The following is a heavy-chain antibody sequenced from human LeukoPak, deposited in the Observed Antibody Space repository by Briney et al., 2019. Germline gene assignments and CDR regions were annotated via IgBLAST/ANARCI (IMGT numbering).Heavy chain of an antibody. J-gene: IGHJ6*03. V-gene: IGHV3-53*01. Sequence: PGGSLRLSCAASGFTVSSNYMSWVRQAPRKGLEWVSVIYSGGSTYYADSVKGRFTISRDNSKNTLYLQMNSLRAEDTAVYYCASDYYYDSSGYYYYYMDVWGKGTTVTVSS. CDR1: GFTVSSNY. D-gene: IGHD3-22*01. CDR3: ASDYYYDSSGYYYYYMDV. CDR2: IYSGGST.